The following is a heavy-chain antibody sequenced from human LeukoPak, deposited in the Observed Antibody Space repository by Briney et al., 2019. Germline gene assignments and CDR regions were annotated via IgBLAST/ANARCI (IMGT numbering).Heavy chain of an antibody. Sequence: SGGSLRLSCAASGFTFSSYAMHWVRQAPGKGLEWVATMSYDGSNEYYADSVKGRLTISRDNSKNTLYLQMNSLRAEDTAVYYCATTVTGRAFDIWGQGTMVTVSS. CDR3: ATTVTGRAFDI. V-gene: IGHV3-30-3*01. CDR2: MSYDGSNE. J-gene: IGHJ3*02. D-gene: IGHD4-17*01. CDR1: GFTFSSYA.